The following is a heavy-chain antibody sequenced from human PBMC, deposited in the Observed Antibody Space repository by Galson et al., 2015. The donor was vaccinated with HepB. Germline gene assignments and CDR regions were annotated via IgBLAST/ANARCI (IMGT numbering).Heavy chain of an antibody. Sequence: SLRLSCAASGFTFSTYAMNWVRQAPGKGLEWVSVISGDTAKIFHADSVKGRFTISRDNSMNTVYLQMDSLRAEDTAVYYCAKGGNWDSRYSDYWGQGSLVTVSS. J-gene: IGHJ4*02. CDR3: AKGGNWDSRYSDY. CDR1: GFTFSTYA. D-gene: IGHD7-27*01. V-gene: IGHV3-23*01. CDR2: ISGDTAKI.